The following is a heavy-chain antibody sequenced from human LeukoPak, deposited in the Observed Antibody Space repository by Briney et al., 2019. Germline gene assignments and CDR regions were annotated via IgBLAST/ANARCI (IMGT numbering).Heavy chain of an antibody. J-gene: IGHJ3*02. CDR1: GFTFSSYG. CDR2: VKQDGSEK. CDR3: ARAALRYFDRDAFDI. V-gene: IGHV3-7*01. Sequence: PGGSLRLSCAASGFTFSSYGMSWVRQAPGKGLEWVANVKQDGSEKYYVDSVKGRFTISRDDTKNSLYLQMNSLRAEDTAVYYCARAALRYFDRDAFDIWGQGTMVNVSS. D-gene: IGHD3-9*01.